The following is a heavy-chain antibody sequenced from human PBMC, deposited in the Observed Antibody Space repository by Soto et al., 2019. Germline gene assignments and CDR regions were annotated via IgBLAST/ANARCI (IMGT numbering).Heavy chain of an antibody. Sequence: EVQLVQSGAEVKEPGESLKISCKGSGYSFTDYWIGWVRQMPGRGLEWMGIIYPGDSDTRYSPSFQGQVTISADKSISTAYLQWSSLKASDTAMYYCAREGVAPSVLPDTFDIWGQGTMVTVSS. V-gene: IGHV5-51*03. CDR1: GYSFTDYW. CDR3: AREGVAPSVLPDTFDI. CDR2: IYPGDSDT. J-gene: IGHJ3*02. D-gene: IGHD3-3*01.